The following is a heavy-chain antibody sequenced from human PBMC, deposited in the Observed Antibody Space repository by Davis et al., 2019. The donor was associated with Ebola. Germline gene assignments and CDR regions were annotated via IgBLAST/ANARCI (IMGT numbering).Heavy chain of an antibody. CDR1: GYTFTSYD. D-gene: IGHD3-10*01. CDR2: MNPNSGNT. J-gene: IGHJ5*02. V-gene: IGHV1-8*01. CDR3: ARDDYWSGENWFDP. Sequence: AASVKVSCKASGYTFTSYDINWVRQAPGQGLEWMGWMNPNSGNTGYAQKFQGRVTMTRNTSISTAYMELSSLRSEDTAVYYCARDDYWSGENWFDPWGQGTLVTVSS.